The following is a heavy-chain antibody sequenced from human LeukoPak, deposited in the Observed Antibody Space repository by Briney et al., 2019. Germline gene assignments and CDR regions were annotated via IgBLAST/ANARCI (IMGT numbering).Heavy chain of an antibody. J-gene: IGHJ4*02. V-gene: IGHV3-23*01. Sequence: PGGSLRLSCAASGFTFSSYAMSWVRQAPGKGLEWVSAISGSGGSTYYADSVKGRFTISRDNSKNTLYLQMNSLKTEDTAVYYCTRQLRFWNYFDYWGQGTLVTVSS. D-gene: IGHD3-3*01. CDR2: ISGSGGST. CDR1: GFTFSSYA. CDR3: TRQLRFWNYFDY.